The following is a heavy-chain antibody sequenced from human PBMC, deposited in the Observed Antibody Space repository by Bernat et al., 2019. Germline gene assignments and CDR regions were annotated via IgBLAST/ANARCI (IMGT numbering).Heavy chain of an antibody. V-gene: IGHV4-34*01. J-gene: IGHJ3*02. CDR2: INHSGST. CDR3: ARVGRYCSSTSCYYVRFRHAFDI. CDR1: GGSFSGYY. D-gene: IGHD2-2*01. Sequence: QVQLQQWGAGLLKPSETLSLTCAVYGGSFSGYYWSWIRQPPGKGLEWIGEINHSGSTNYNPSLKSRVTISVDTSKNQFSLKLSSVTAADTAVYYCARVGRYCSSTSCYYVRFRHAFDIWGQGTMVTVSS.